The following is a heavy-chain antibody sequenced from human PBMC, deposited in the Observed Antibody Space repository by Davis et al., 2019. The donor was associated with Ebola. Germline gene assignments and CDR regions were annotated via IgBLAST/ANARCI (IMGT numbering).Heavy chain of an antibody. V-gene: IGHV3-74*01. CDR2: ISPDGTMT. J-gene: IGHJ5*01. CDR1: GFSFSIHW. CDR3: VSWYES. Sequence: PGGSLRLSCAASGFSFSIHWMHWVRQVPGRGLVWVSTISPDGTMTYNVDSVKGRLTISRDNAKNSLYLQMNSLRAEDTAVYYCVSWYESWGQGILVTVSS.